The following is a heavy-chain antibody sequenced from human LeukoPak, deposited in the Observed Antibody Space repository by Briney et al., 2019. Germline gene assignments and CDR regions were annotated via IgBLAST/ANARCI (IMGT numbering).Heavy chain of an antibody. CDR2: IYTSGST. D-gene: IGHD3-10*01. CDR3: ASSSYYSDAFDI. Sequence: SETLSLTCTVSGGSISSYYWSWIRQPAGKGLEWIGRIYTSGSTNYNPSLKSRVTMSVDTSKNQFSLKLSSVTAADTAVYYCASSSYYSDAFDIWGQGTMVTVSS. CDR1: GGSISSYY. V-gene: IGHV4-4*07. J-gene: IGHJ3*02.